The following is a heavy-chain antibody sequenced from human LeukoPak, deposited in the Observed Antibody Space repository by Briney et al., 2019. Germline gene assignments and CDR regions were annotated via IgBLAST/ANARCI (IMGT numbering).Heavy chain of an antibody. D-gene: IGHD3-22*01. Sequence: SETLSLTCTVSGGSISSYYWSWIRQPPGKGLEWIGYIYYSGSTNYNPSLKSRVTISVDTSKNQFSLKLSSVTAADTAVYYCARGQIVVVTFFDYWGQGTLVTVSS. V-gene: IGHV4-59*01. CDR3: ARGQIVVVTFFDY. CDR1: GGSISSYY. J-gene: IGHJ4*02. CDR2: IYYSGST.